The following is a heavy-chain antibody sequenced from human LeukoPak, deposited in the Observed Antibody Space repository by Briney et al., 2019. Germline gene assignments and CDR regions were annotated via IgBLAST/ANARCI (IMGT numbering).Heavy chain of an antibody. CDR2: IYYSGST. D-gene: IGHD4-23*01. V-gene: IGHV4-59*01. CDR3: ARDYGGNGYYFDY. CDR1: GGSISSYY. J-gene: IGHJ4*02. Sequence: SETLSLTCTVSGGSISSYYWSWIRQPPGKGLEWIGYIYYSGSTSYNPSLKSRVTISVDTSKNQFSLKLSSVTAADTAVYYCARDYGGNGYYFDYWGQGTLVTVSS.